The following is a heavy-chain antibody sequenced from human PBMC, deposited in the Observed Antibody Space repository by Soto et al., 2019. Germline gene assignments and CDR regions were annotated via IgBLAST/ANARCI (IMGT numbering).Heavy chain of an antibody. V-gene: IGHV3-23*01. Sequence: EVHLLESGGGLVQPGGSLRLSCSASGFTFRSYAMSWVRQAPGKGLEWVSGISGGGSDTYYSDSVRGRFTISRDNSKNTLSLPMNSLRVEDSAVYFCAKADSLEWIFPLDAWGQGTLVTVSS. CDR2: ISGGGSDT. CDR3: AKADSLEWIFPLDA. CDR1: GFTFRSYA. D-gene: IGHD3-3*01. J-gene: IGHJ5*02.